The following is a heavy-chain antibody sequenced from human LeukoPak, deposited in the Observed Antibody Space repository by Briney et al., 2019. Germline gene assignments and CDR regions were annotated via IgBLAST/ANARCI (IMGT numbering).Heavy chain of an antibody. CDR3: ARDPYSGGYGSYYYYYMDV. Sequence: PGGSLRLSCAASGFTFSSYAMSWVRQAPGKGLEWVSSITGSGGSTYYADFVKGRFTISRDNSKNTLYLQMNSLRAEDTAVYYCARDPYSGGYGSYYYYYMDVWGKGTTVTISS. V-gene: IGHV3-23*01. CDR1: GFTFSSYA. D-gene: IGHD1-26*01. CDR2: ITGSGGST. J-gene: IGHJ6*03.